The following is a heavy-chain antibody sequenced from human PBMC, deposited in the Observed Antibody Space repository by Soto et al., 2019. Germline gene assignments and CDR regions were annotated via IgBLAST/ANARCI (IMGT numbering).Heavy chain of an antibody. J-gene: IGHJ5*02. Sequence: PGEALKISCKGSGYTFTIHWIAWVREMPGKGLEWMGIIYPSDSDARYSPSFQGQVTMSADESINTAYLQWSSLKSSDTAMYYCARVSGPGSDANNWFAPWGQGTLVTVSS. CDR1: GYTFTIHW. D-gene: IGHD3-10*01. CDR2: IYPSDSDA. CDR3: ARVSGPGSDANNWFAP. V-gene: IGHV5-51*01.